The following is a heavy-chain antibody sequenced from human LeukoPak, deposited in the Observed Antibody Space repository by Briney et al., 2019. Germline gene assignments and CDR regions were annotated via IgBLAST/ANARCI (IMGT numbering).Heavy chain of an antibody. V-gene: IGHV3-48*04. CDR1: GFTFSSYS. D-gene: IGHD2-15*01. Sequence: GGSLRLSCAASGFTFSSYSMNWVRKAPGKGLEWVSYISSSSSTIYYADSVKGRFTISRDNAKNSLYLQMNSLRAEDTAVYYCARDGGVYCSGGSCYATPHFDYWGQGTLVTVSS. CDR3: ARDGGVYCSGGSCYATPHFDY. CDR2: ISSSSSTI. J-gene: IGHJ4*02.